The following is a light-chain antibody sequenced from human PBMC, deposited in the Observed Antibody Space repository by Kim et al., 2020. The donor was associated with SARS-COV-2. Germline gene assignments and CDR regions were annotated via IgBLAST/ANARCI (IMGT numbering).Light chain of an antibody. CDR2: GAS. CDR1: QSVSSSY. V-gene: IGKV3-20*01. J-gene: IGKJ4*01. Sequence: EIVLTQSPGTLSLSPGERATLSCRASQSVSSSYLAWYQQKPGQAPRLLIYGASSRATGIPDRFSGSGSGTDFTLTISRLEPEDFAVYYCQQYGGSPPLTFGGGTKLEI. CDR3: QQYGGSPPLT.